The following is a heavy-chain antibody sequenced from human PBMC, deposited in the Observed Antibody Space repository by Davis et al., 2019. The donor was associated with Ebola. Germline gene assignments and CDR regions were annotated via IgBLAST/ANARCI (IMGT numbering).Heavy chain of an antibody. Sequence: ESVKGRFTISRDNSKNTFYLQMNSLRAEDTALYYCAKDKTMATQYWYFDLWGRGTLVTVSS. D-gene: IGHD4/OR15-4a*01. CDR3: AKDKTMATQYWYFDL. J-gene: IGHJ2*01. V-gene: IGHV3-30*02.